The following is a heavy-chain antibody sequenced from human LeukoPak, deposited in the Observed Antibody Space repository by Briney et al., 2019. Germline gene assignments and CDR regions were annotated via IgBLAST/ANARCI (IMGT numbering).Heavy chain of an antibody. CDR1: GGTFISYA. J-gene: IGHJ4*02. V-gene: IGHV1-69*13. CDR2: IIPIFGTA. Sequence: ASVKVSCKASGGTFISYAISWVRQAPGQGLEWMGGIIPIFGTANYAQKFQGRVTITADESTSTAYMELSSLRSEDTAVYYCARGVTMVRGHFDYWGQGTLVTVSS. D-gene: IGHD3-10*01. CDR3: ARGVTMVRGHFDY.